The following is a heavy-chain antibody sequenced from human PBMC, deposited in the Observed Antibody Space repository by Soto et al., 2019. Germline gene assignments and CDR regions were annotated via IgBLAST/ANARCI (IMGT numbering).Heavy chain of an antibody. CDR2: IHSDGSST. Sequence: EVRLVESEGGLVQPGGSLSLSCAASGFTFSYYWMHWVRQAPGQGLLWVSRIHSDGSSTTYADSVKGRFTISRDNAKNTVALQMNSLGVEDTGVYFCARGGRGAFDLWGQGTMVTVSS. D-gene: IGHD2-15*01. CDR1: GFTFSYYW. V-gene: IGHV3-74*01. J-gene: IGHJ3*01. CDR3: ARGGRGAFDL.